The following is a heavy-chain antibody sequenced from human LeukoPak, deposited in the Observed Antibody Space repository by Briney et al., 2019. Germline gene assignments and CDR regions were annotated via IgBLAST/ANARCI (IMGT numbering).Heavy chain of an antibody. J-gene: IGHJ6*02. Sequence: PSETLSLTCTVSGGSINSSSYYWDWVPQPPGKGLEWIGNIYYSGSTYYNPSIKSRVTISVDTSKNQFSLNLSSVTAADTAVYYCARDFYYYGMDVWGQGTTVTVSS. CDR1: GGSINSSSYY. CDR3: ARDFYYYGMDV. V-gene: IGHV4-39*02. CDR2: IYYSGST.